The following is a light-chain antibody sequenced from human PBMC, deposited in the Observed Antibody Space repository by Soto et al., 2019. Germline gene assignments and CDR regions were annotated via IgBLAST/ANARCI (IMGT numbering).Light chain of an antibody. V-gene: IGKV3-20*01. Sequence: EILLTQSPCSLSAFPGERASLSWRAGQNFNNRLAWYQQKAVQAPRLLVSGASSRATGIPDRFSGSGSATDFTLTISRLESDDFALYYCQQYAEGTPITFGQGTRLEIK. CDR1: QNFNNR. CDR3: QQYAEGTPIT. J-gene: IGKJ5*01. CDR2: GAS.